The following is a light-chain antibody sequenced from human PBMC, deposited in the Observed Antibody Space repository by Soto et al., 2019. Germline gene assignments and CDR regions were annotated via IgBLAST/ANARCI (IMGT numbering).Light chain of an antibody. V-gene: IGKV3-11*01. Sequence: IVLTHSPATLSWSPGERASLSCRASQGVSSYLAWYQQKPGQAPRLLIYDASNRATGIPARFSGSGSGTDFTLTISSLEPEDFAVYYCKQRSNWPRDTWTFAQGTKVDIK. J-gene: IGKJ1*01. CDR3: KQRSNWPRDTWT. CDR2: DAS. CDR1: QGVSSY.